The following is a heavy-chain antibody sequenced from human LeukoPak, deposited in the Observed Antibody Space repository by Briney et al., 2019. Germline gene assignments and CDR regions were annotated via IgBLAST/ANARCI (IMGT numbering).Heavy chain of an antibody. CDR1: GYTFTSYG. D-gene: IGHD6-13*01. CDR2: ISAYNGNT. Sequence: ASVKVSCKASGYTFTSYGISWVRQAPGQGLEWMGWISAYNGNTNYPQKLQGRVTMTTDTSTSTAYMELRSLRSDDTAVYYCARDHRGEGPYSSSGLVYWGQGTLVTVSS. V-gene: IGHV1-18*01. CDR3: ARDHRGEGPYSSSGLVY. J-gene: IGHJ4*02.